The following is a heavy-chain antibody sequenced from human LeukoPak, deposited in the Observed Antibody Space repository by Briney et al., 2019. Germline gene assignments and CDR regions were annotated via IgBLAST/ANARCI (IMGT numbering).Heavy chain of an antibody. CDR2: IYYTGST. CDR1: GGSFNSYY. V-gene: IGHV4-59*01. J-gene: IGHJ4*02. D-gene: IGHD6-6*01. CDR3: ARGGSRQISSSDFDY. Sequence: SETLSLTCTVSGGSFNSYYWNWIRQPPGKGLEWIGYIYYTGSTNYNPSLKSRVTISVDTSKNQFSLKLSSVTAADTAVYYCARGGSRQISSSDFDYWGQGTLVTDSS.